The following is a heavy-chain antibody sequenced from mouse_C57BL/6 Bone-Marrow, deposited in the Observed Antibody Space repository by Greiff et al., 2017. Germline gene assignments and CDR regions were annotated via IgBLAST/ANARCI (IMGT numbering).Heavy chain of an antibody. V-gene: IGHV1-69*01. J-gene: IGHJ3*01. CDR2: LEPSDSYT. Sequence: VQLQPPGAELVMPGASVKLSCKASGYTFTSYWMHWVKQRPGQGLEWIGELEPSDSYTNYNQKFKGKSTLTVDKSSSTAYMQLSSLTSEDSAVDYCARSHYGSSYGFAYWGQGTLVTVSA. D-gene: IGHD1-1*01. CDR3: ARSHYGSSYGFAY. CDR1: GYTFTSYW.